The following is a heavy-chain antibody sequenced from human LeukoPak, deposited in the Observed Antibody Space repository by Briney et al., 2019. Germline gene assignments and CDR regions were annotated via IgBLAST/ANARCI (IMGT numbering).Heavy chain of an antibody. Sequence: PGRSLRLSCAASGFTFSSYAMHWVRQAPGKGLEWVAVISYDGSNKYYADSVKGRFTISRDNSKNTLYLQMNSLRAEDTAVYYCAKDGPLYDYYDSSGYNPFDYWGQGTLVTVSS. V-gene: IGHV3-30-3*01. J-gene: IGHJ4*02. CDR3: AKDGPLYDYYDSSGYNPFDY. CDR2: ISYDGSNK. D-gene: IGHD3-22*01. CDR1: GFTFSSYA.